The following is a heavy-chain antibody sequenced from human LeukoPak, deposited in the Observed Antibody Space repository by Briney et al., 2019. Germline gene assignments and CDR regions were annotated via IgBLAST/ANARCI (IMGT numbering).Heavy chain of an antibody. D-gene: IGHD3/OR15-3a*01. J-gene: IGHJ4*02. V-gene: IGHV3-7*01. CDR2: IKQDGSEK. CDR1: GLTFKRHW. CDR3: AREDFWTGYYTGMEFDY. Sequence: GGSLRLSRAPSGLTFKRHWMSWVRQPPGRGLDGVANIKQDGSEKYSAGSVKGRLTICRENAKNSLYLQMNSLRAEYMAVYFCAREDFWTGYYTGMEFDYWGQGALVTASS.